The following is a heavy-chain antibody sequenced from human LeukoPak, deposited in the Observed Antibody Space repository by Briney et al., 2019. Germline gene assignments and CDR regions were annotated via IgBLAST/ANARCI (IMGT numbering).Heavy chain of an antibody. Sequence: GGSLRLSCAAPGMTFSGYSFNWVRQAPGKGLEWVSYINSGNNNIWYADSVKGRFTIYRDIAHHSLYLQMNSLRDEDTAVYYCATDRGWAFDYWGQGTLVTVSS. V-gene: IGHV3-48*02. D-gene: IGHD6-19*01. CDR3: ATDRGWAFDY. CDR1: GMTFSGYS. J-gene: IGHJ4*02. CDR2: INSGNNNI.